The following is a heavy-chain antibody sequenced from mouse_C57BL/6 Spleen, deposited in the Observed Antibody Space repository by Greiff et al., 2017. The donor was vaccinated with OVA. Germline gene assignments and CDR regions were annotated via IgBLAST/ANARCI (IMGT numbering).Heavy chain of an antibody. CDR1: GFTFSSYA. J-gene: IGHJ2*01. V-gene: IGHV5-9-1*02. Sequence: EVQGVESGEGLVKPGGSLKLSCAASGFTFSSYAMSWVRQTPEKRLEWVAYISSGGDYIYYADTVKGRFTISRDNARNTLYLQMSSLKSEDTAMYYCTRVGGWLIFDYWGQGTTLTVSS. D-gene: IGHD2-3*01. CDR3: TRVGGWLIFDY. CDR2: ISSGGDYI.